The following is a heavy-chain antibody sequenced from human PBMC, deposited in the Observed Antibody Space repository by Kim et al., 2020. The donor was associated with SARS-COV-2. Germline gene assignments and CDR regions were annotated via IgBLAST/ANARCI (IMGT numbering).Heavy chain of an antibody. CDR2: INPNSGGT. J-gene: IGHJ5*02. Sequence: ASVKVSCKASGYTFTGYYMHWVRQAPGQGLEWMGWINPNSGGTNYAQKFQGRVTMTRDTSISTAYMELSRLRSDDTAVYYCARDRNDDSSGYYYNNWFDPCGQGTLVTVSS. V-gene: IGHV1-2*02. CDR1: GYTFTGYY. D-gene: IGHD3-22*01. CDR3: ARDRNDDSSGYYYNNWFDP.